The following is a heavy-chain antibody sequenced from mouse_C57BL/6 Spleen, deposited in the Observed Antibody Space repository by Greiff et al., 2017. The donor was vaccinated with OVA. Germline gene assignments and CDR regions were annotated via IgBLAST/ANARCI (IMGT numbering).Heavy chain of an antibody. D-gene: IGHD4-1*01. Sequence: VQLQQPGAELVKPGASVKMSCKASGYTFTSYWIHWVKQRPGQGLEWIGDIYPGSGSTNYNEKFKSKATLTVDKSSSTAYMQLSSLTSEDSAVYYCARTNLGGVAYWGQGTLVTVSA. V-gene: IGHV1-55*01. CDR3: ARTNLGGVAY. CDR2: IYPGSGST. J-gene: IGHJ3*01. CDR1: GYTFTSYW.